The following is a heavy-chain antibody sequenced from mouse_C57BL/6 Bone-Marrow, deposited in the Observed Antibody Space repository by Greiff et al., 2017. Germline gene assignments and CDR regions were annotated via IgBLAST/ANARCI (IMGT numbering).Heavy chain of an antibody. CDR2: INPYNGDT. CDR1: GYSFTGYF. D-gene: IGHD1-1*01. J-gene: IGHJ4*01. CDR3: AREGRDLLLRHYYAMDY. Sequence: EVQRVESGPELVKPGASVKISCKASGYSFTGYFMNWVKQSHGKSLEWIGRINPYNGDTFYNQKFKGKATLTVDKSSSTAHMELLSLTSEDFAVYYCAREGRDLLLRHYYAMDYWGQGTSVTVSS. V-gene: IGHV1-37*01.